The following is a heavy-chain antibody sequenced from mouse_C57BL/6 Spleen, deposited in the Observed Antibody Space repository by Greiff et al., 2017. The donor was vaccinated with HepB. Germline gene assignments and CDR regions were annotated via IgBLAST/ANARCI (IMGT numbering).Heavy chain of an antibody. CDR2: IYPGDGDT. CDR3: AIDYYGSLYFDY. CDR1: GYAFSSYW. Sequence: QVQLQQSGAELVKPGASVKISCKASGYAFSSYWMNWVKQRPGKGLEWIGQIYPGDGDTNYNGKFKGKATLTADKSSSPAYMQLSSLTSEDSAVYFCAIDYYGSLYFDYWGQGTTLTVSS. D-gene: IGHD1-1*01. V-gene: IGHV1-80*01. J-gene: IGHJ2*01.